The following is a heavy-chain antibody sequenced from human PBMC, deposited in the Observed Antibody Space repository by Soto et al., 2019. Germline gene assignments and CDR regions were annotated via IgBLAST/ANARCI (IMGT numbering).Heavy chain of an antibody. CDR1: GGSISSGGYY. V-gene: IGHV4-31*03. Sequence: SETLSLTCTVSGGSISSGGYYWSWIRQHPGKGLEWIGYIYCSGSTYYNPSLKSRVTISVDTSKNQFSLKLSSVTAADTAVYYCARAIVGATWRWFDPWGQGTLVTVSS. CDR2: IYCSGST. J-gene: IGHJ5*02. CDR3: ARAIVGATWRWFDP. D-gene: IGHD1-26*01.